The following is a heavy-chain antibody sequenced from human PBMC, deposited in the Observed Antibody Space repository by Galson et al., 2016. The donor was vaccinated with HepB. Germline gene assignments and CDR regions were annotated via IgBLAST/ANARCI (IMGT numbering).Heavy chain of an antibody. CDR3: VKTQGYSTGWYGMDV. Sequence: SLRLSCAASGFIFGNYAMTWVRQAPGEGLEWVSVISGSGDSTYYADSVKGRFTISRDNFKSTLSLQMNSLRAEDTAVYYCVKTQGYSTGWYGMDVWGQGTMVTVSS. V-gene: IGHV3-23*01. CDR1: GFIFGNYA. D-gene: IGHD6-19*01. J-gene: IGHJ6*02. CDR2: ISGSGDST.